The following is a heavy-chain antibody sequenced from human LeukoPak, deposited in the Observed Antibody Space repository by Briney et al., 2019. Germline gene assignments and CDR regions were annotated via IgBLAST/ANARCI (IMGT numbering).Heavy chain of an antibody. CDR3: AKEGPYCSGGSCYSVSDY. CDR2: ISGSGGST. Sequence: GGSLRLSCAASGFTFSSYAISWVRQAPGKGLEWVSAISGSGGSTYYADSVKGRFTISRDNSKNTLYLQMNSLRAEDTAVYYCAKEGPYCSGGSCYSVSDYWGQGTLVTVSS. J-gene: IGHJ4*02. CDR1: GFTFSSYA. D-gene: IGHD2-15*01. V-gene: IGHV3-23*01.